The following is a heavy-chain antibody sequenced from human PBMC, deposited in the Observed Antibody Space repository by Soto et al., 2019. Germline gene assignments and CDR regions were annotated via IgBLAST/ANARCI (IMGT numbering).Heavy chain of an antibody. CDR1: GFIYSSYG. J-gene: IGHJ4*02. CDR3: AKDRSNGRPFKY. Sequence: GGSLRLSCTASGFIYSSYGMHWVRQAPGKGLEWVTLISYDGSEKYYADSVKGRFSISRDNSKNTLYLQMNSLRADDSAVYYCAKDRSNGRPFKYWGQGTQVTVSS. CDR2: ISYDGSEK. V-gene: IGHV3-30*18. D-gene: IGHD6-19*01.